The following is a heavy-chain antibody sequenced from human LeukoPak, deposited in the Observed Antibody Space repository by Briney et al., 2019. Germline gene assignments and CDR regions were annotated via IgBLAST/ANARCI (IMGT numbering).Heavy chain of an antibody. D-gene: IGHD6-19*01. V-gene: IGHV4-34*01. CDR2: INHSGST. Sequence: SETLSLTCAVYGGSFSDYSWSWLRQTPEKGLEWIGEINHSGSTNYNPSLKSRITISVDTSKNQFSLKLSSVTAADTAVYYCAREGKLTGYSGGLGFNYWGQGTLVTVSS. J-gene: IGHJ4*02. CDR3: AREGKLTGYSGGLGFNY. CDR1: GGSFSDYS.